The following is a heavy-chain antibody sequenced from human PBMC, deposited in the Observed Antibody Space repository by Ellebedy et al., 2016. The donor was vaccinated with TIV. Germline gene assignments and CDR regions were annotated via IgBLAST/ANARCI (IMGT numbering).Heavy chain of an antibody. CDR1: GFTVSRNY. V-gene: IGHV3-53*01. J-gene: IGHJ6*02. CDR3: AREIYDSNGMDV. Sequence: GESLKISXAASGFTVSRNYMSWVRQAPGKGLEWVSVIYTGGATYYADSVKGRFTISRDNSKNTVFLQMNSLRAEDTAVYYCAREIYDSNGMDVWGQGTTVTVSS. CDR2: IYTGGAT. D-gene: IGHD3-22*01.